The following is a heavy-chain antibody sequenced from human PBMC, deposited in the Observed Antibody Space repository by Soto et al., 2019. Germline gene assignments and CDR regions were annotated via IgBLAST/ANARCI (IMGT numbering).Heavy chain of an antibody. J-gene: IGHJ4*02. CDR2: IGTDGDT. D-gene: IGHD3-16*01. CDR3: ASGGLYI. Sequence: EVQLVESGGGLVQPGGSLRLSCAASGFTFSNYDMHWVRQTSGKGLEWVAGIGTDGDTFYPGSVKGRFSISREDAKNSFYLQMNSLRAEDTAVYYCASGGLYICGQGTMLTVSS. CDR1: GFTFSNYD. V-gene: IGHV3-13*01.